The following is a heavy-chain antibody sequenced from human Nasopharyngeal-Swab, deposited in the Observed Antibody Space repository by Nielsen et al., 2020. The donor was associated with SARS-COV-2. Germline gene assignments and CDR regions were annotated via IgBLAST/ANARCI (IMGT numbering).Heavy chain of an antibody. CDR3: ARDVGGRDNY. V-gene: IGHV3-74*01. CDR2: ITSDGTTT. J-gene: IGHJ4*02. CDR1: GFTFNNYW. Sequence: GESLKISCTAYGFTFNNYWMDWVRQVPGKGLVWVSHITSDGTTTSYSDSVKGRFTTSRDNLKDTLYLQMNSLRAEDTAVYYCARDVGGRDNYWGQGALVTVSS. D-gene: IGHD2-15*01.